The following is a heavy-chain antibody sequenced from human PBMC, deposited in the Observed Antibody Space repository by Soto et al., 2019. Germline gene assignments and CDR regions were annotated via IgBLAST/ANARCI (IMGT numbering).Heavy chain of an antibody. CDR3: ARDEYSNRWYLDY. CDR1: GYTFNNSG. D-gene: IGHD6-6*01. Sequence: VASVKVSCKASGYTFNNSGISWVRQAPGQGLEWMGWISGHDGNTNYAQKLQGRVTMTTDTSTSTAYMELRSLRSDDTAVYYCARDEYSNRWYLDYCGQGTLVTVST. V-gene: IGHV1-18*01. CDR2: ISGHDGNT. J-gene: IGHJ4*02.